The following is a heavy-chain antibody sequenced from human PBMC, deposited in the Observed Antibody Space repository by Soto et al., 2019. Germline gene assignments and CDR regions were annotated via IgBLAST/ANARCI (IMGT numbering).Heavy chain of an antibody. V-gene: IGHV4-59*01. CDR2: IYYSGST. CDR3: ARDNYCSSTSCYADAFDI. CDR1: GGSISSYY. Sequence: SETLSLTCTVSGGSISSYYWSWIRQPPGKGLEWIGYIYYSGSTNYNPSLKSRVTISVDTSKNQFSLKLSSVTAADTAVYYCARDNYCSSTSCYADAFDIWGQGTMVTVSS. D-gene: IGHD2-2*01. J-gene: IGHJ3*02.